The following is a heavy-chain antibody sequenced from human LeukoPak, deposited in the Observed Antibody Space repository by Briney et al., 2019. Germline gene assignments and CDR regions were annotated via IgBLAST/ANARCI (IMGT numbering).Heavy chain of an antibody. CDR3: AKGSLGHCSGSTCYPLDY. V-gene: IGHV3-23*01. CDR1: GFTFSYYA. J-gene: IGHJ4*02. CDR2: ISGSDAGT. Sequence: PGGSLRLSCAASGFTFSYYAMSWVRRAPGKRLEWVSAISGSDAGTYHADSVKGRFTISRDNSKSTLYLLMNSLRAEDTAVYYCAKGSLGHCSGSTCYPLDYWGPGTLVTVSS. D-gene: IGHD2-2*01.